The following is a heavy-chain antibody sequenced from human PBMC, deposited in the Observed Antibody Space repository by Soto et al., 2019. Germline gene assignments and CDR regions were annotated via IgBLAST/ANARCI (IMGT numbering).Heavy chain of an antibody. CDR3: ARTHCDFWSGHLNYYYYYMDV. D-gene: IGHD3-3*01. CDR2: IYYSGST. V-gene: IGHV4-59*08. Sequence: SETLSLTCTVSGGSISSYYWSWIRQPPGKGLEWIGYIYYSGSTNYNPSLKSRVTISVDTSKNQFSLKLSSVTAADTAVYYCARTHCDFWSGHLNYYYYYMDVWGKGTTVTV. J-gene: IGHJ6*03. CDR1: GGSISSYY.